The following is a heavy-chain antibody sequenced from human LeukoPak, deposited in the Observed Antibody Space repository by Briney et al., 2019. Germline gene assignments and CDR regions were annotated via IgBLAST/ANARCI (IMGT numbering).Heavy chain of an antibody. CDR3: ATRRGYY. V-gene: IGHV3-48*03. Sequence: GGSLRLSCAASGFTFSYYEMNWVRQAPGKGLEWVSHISSSGSTINYADSVKGRFTISRDNAKKSLHLQMNSLRVEDTAVYYCATRRGYYWGQGTLVTVSS. CDR2: ISSSGSTI. J-gene: IGHJ4*02. CDR1: GFTFSYYE.